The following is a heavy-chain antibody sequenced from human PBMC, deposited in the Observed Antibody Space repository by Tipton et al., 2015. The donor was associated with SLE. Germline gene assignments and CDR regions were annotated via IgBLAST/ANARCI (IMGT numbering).Heavy chain of an antibody. Sequence: TLSLTCSVSGASISRYSWGWVRQSPGKGLEWIGCFTYSGNTNSNPSLKSRVTISGDTSNNQFSLKLTSLTAADSAVYYCARDFPETWWSRTFDVWGQGTLVTVSS. CDR2: FTYSGNT. D-gene: IGHD2-15*01. CDR1: GASISRYS. V-gene: IGHV4-59*01. J-gene: IGHJ3*01. CDR3: ARDFPETWWSRTFDV.